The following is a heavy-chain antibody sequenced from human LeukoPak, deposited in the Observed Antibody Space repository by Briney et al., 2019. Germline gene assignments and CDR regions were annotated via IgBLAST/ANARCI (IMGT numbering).Heavy chain of an antibody. CDR2: IYTTGST. CDR1: GGSISSYY. V-gene: IGHV4-4*07. D-gene: IGHD2-8*01. J-gene: IGHJ2*01. Sequence: SETLSLTCTVSGGSISSYYWSWIRQPAGKGLEWIGRIYTTGSTNYNPSLKSQIAMSVDTSKNQFYLKLSSVTAADTAVYYCARGGPNLRFDLWGRGTLVTVSS. CDR3: ARGGPNLRFDL.